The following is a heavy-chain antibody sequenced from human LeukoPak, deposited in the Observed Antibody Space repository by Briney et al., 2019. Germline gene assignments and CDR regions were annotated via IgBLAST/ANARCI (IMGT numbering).Heavy chain of an antibody. CDR2: VNSDGSST. CDR1: GISFNNYW. J-gene: IGHJ4*02. CDR3: ATGLGHYYDY. V-gene: IGHV3-74*01. D-gene: IGHD3-22*01. Sequence: PGGSLRLSCAASGISFNNYWMHWVRQAPGKGLVWVSRVNSDGSSTVYADSVKGRFTISRDNARTTVYLQMSGLRLDDTATYYCATGLGHYYDYWGQGSLVTVSS.